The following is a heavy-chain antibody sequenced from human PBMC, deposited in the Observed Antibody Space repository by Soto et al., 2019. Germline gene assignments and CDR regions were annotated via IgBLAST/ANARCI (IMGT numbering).Heavy chain of an antibody. D-gene: IGHD2-2*02. Sequence: ASVKVSCKASGYTFTSYDINWVRQATGQGLEWMGWMNPNSGNTGYAQKFQGRVTMTRNTSISTAYMELSSLRSEDTAVYYCARVRRYCSSTSCYRARGVWFDSWGQGTLVTVSS. CDR3: ARVRRYCSSTSCYRARGVWFDS. CDR2: MNPNSGNT. J-gene: IGHJ5*01. V-gene: IGHV1-8*01. CDR1: GYTFTSYD.